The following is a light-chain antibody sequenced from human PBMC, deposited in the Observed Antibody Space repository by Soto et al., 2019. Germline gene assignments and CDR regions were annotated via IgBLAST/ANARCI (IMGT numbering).Light chain of an antibody. Sequence: QPVLTQPPSVSGAPGQRVTISCTGSSSNIGARYDVHWYQQLPGTAPKLLIYGNSNRPSGVPDRFSGSKSGTSASLAITGLQAEDEADYYCQSFDGTLSGYVVFGGGTKLTVL. CDR1: SSNIGARYD. CDR3: QSFDGTLSGYVV. V-gene: IGLV1-40*01. J-gene: IGLJ2*01. CDR2: GNS.